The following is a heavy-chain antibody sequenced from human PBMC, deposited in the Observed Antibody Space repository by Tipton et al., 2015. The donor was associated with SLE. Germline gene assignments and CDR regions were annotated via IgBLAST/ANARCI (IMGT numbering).Heavy chain of an antibody. Sequence: TLSLTCTVSGGSISSYYWNWIRQPAGKGLEWIGRMFTSGSTNYNPSLKSRVTMSLDTSKNQFSLKLTSVTAADTAVYYCARRGQQLGRSWFDPWGQGTLVTVSS. CDR3: ARRGQQLGRSWFDP. CDR1: GGSISSYY. V-gene: IGHV4-4*07. CDR2: MFTSGST. J-gene: IGHJ5*02. D-gene: IGHD6-13*01.